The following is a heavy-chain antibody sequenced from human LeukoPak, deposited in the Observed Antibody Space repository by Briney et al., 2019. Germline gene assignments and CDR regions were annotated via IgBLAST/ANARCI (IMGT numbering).Heavy chain of an antibody. V-gene: IGHV1-2*04. CDR1: GYTFTGYY. Sequence: ASVKVSCKASGYTFTGYYMHWVRQAPGQGLEWMGWINPNSGGTNYAQKFQGWVTMTRDTSISTAYMELSRLRSDDTAVYYCARTIRANIAAFDYWGQGTLVTVSS. CDR3: ARTIRANIAAFDY. CDR2: INPNSGGT. J-gene: IGHJ4*02. D-gene: IGHD6-13*01.